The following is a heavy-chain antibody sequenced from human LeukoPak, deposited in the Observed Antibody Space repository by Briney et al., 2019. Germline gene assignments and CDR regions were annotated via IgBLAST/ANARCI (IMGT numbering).Heavy chain of an antibody. D-gene: IGHD6-19*01. CDR2: INGGGNT. CDR1: GFTVSGNY. Sequence: GGSLRLSCAASGFTVSGNYMTWVRQAPGKGLEWVSVINGGGNTYYADSVKGRFIISRDNPKNTVYLQMNRLRVEDTAVYYCSSSLSSGWYDWWGQGTLVTVSP. J-gene: IGHJ4*02. V-gene: IGHV3-66*01. CDR3: SSSLSSGWYDW.